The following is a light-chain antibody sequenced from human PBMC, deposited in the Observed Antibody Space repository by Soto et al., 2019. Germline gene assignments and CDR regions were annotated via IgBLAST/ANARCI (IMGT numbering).Light chain of an antibody. V-gene: IGKV3-20*01. Sequence: EIVLTQSPGTLSLSPGERATLSCRASQSVRNNYLAWYQQKRGQAPRLLIYNSSSRAGGIPDRFSGSGSGTDFTLTISRLEPEDLAVYYCQQYDTSPYTFGQGAKRQIE. CDR1: QSVRNNY. CDR2: NSS. CDR3: QQYDTSPYT. J-gene: IGKJ2*01.